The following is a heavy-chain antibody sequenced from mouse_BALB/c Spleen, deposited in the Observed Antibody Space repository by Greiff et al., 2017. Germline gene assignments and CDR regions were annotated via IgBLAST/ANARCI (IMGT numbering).Heavy chain of an antibody. J-gene: IGHJ2*01. CDR3: ARSNGFDY. CDR1: GYTFTSYW. CDR2: INPSNGRT. V-gene: IGHV1S81*02. Sequence: QVQLKQPGAELVKPGASVKLSCKASGYTFTSYWMHWVKQRPGQGLEWIGEINPSNGRTNYNEKFKSKATLTVDKSSSTAYMQLSSLTSEDSAVYYCARSNGFDYWGQGTTLTVSS.